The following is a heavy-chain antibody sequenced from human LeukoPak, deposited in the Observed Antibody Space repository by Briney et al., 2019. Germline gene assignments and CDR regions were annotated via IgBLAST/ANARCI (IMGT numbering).Heavy chain of an antibody. CDR1: GYTFTDYS. CDR2: INPNSGGT. J-gene: IGHJ5*02. CDR3: ARVEVPGANWFDP. V-gene: IGHV1-2*02. Sequence: ASVKVSCKASGYTFTDYSMHWVRQAPGQGLERMGWINPNSGGTNYAQKFQGRVSMTRDTSITTAYMELSSLRSDDTAVYYCARVEVPGANWFDPWGQGTLVTVSS. D-gene: IGHD2-2*01.